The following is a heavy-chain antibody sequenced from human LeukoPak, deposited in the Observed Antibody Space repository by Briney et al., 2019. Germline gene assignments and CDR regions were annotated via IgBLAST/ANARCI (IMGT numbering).Heavy chain of an antibody. J-gene: IGHJ4*02. Sequence: GGSLRLSCAASGFTVSSNYMSWVRQAPGKGLEWVSVIYSGGSAYYADSLKGRFTISRDNSKNTLYLQMNSLTAEDTAVYYCANLPTGKYWGQGTLVTVSS. D-gene: IGHD2-8*02. CDR2: IYSGGSA. V-gene: IGHV3-53*01. CDR3: ANLPTGKY. CDR1: GFTVSSNY.